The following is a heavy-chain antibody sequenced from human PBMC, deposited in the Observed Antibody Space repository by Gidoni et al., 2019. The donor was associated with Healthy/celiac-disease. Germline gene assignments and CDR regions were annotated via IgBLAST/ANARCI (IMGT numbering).Heavy chain of an antibody. D-gene: IGHD1-26*01. CDR2: ISSSSSYI. V-gene: IGHV3-21*01. Sequence: EVQLVASGGGLVKPGGSLSISCAASGFTSSSYSMNWVRQAPGKGLEWVSSISSSSSYIYYADSVKGRFTISRDNAKNSLYLQMNSLRAEDTAVYYCARDGVGGSSEVGYYFDYWGQGTLVTVSS. CDR1: GFTSSSYS. CDR3: ARDGVGGSSEVGYYFDY. J-gene: IGHJ4*02.